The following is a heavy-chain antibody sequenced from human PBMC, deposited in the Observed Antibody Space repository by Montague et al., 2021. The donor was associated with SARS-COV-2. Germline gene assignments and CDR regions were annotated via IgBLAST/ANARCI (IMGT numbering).Heavy chain of an antibody. V-gene: IGHV4-34*01. CDR1: GGSFSGYY. CDR3: TREGYQVLWSDYYYYGMDV. D-gene: IGHD2-2*01. J-gene: IGHJ6*02. CDR2: VNHSGST. Sequence: SETLSLTCAVYGGSFSGYYWSWIRQPPGKGLEWIGEVNHSGSTNYNPSLKSRVNISLDTSKNQFSLKLSSVTAADTAVYYCTREGYQVLWSDYYYYGMDVWGQGTTVTVSS.